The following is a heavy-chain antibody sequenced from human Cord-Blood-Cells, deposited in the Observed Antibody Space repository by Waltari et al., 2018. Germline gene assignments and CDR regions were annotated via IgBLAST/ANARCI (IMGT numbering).Heavy chain of an antibody. J-gene: IGHJ4*02. CDR1: GGSISSSSYY. V-gene: IGHV4-39*01. CDR3: ARLKGQYWAAAGYYFDY. D-gene: IGHD6-13*01. CDR2: IYYSGGP. Sequence: QLQLQESGPGLVKPSETLSLTCTVSGGSISSSSYYWCWIRQPPGKGLEWIGSIYYSGGPYCNPSLKSRVTISLDTSKNQFSLKLGSVTAADTAVYYCARLKGQYWAAAGYYFDYWGQGTLVTVSS.